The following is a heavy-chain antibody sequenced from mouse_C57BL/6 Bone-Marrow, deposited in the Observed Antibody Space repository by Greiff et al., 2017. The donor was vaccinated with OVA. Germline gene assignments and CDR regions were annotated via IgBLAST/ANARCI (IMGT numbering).Heavy chain of an antibody. CDR1: GYSFTSYY. CDR2: FNPSTGGT. Sequence: VQLQQSGPELVKPGASVKISCKASGYSFTSYYMNWVKQSPEKSLEWIGEFNPSTGGTTYNQKFKAKATLTVDKSSSTAYMQLKGLKTDDSAVYYLARYGFAYWGQGTLVTVSA. J-gene: IGHJ3*01. D-gene: IGHD1-1*01. CDR3: ARYGFAY. V-gene: IGHV1-42*01.